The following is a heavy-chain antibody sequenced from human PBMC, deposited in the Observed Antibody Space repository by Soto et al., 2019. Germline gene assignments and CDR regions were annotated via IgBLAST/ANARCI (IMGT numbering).Heavy chain of an antibody. J-gene: IGHJ5*02. Sequence: QVQLQESGPGLVKPSETLSLTCTVSGGSISRHYWTWVRQSPGKGLEWIGHVYYSGSTKYNPSLKGRVVMSLDTSKNEFSLRLSSVTAADXXXXXXXXXXXXXGSXNWLDPWGQGALVT. CDR3: XXXXXXXGSXNWLDP. CDR1: GGSISRHY. V-gene: IGHV4-59*03. D-gene: IGHD3-10*01. CDR2: VYYSGST.